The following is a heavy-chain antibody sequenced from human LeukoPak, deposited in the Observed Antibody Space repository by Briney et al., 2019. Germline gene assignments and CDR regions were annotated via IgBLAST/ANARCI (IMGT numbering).Heavy chain of an antibody. CDR2: ISSSSSYI. J-gene: IGHJ6*03. Sequence: GGTLRLSCAASGFTFSSYSMNWVRQAPGKGLEWVSSISSSSSYIYYADSVKGRFSISRDSSKNILYLQMNSLRAEDTAVYYCAKDRCSNGVGCYYYYMDVWGKGTTVTISS. D-gene: IGHD2-8*01. V-gene: IGHV3-21*01. CDR1: GFTFSSYS. CDR3: AKDRCSNGVGCYYYYMDV.